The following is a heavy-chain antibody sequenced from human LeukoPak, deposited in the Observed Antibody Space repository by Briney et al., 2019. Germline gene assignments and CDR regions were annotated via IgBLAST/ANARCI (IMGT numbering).Heavy chain of an antibody. CDR2: IFPGDSDT. D-gene: IGHD2-15*01. Sequence: RGESLKISCKGSGYSFTSYWIGWVRQMPGKGLEWMGIIFPGDSDTRYSPSFQGQVTISANKPISTVYLQWSSLKASDTAMYYCARRSGGSRETLHLDYWGQGTLVTVSS. CDR1: GYSFTSYW. CDR3: ARRSGGSRETLHLDY. V-gene: IGHV5-51*01. J-gene: IGHJ4*02.